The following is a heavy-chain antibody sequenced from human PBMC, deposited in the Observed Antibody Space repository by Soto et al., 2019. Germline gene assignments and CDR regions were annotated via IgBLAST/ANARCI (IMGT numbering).Heavy chain of an antibody. J-gene: IGHJ4*02. CDR1: GYTFTTHY. Sequence: ASVKVSCKASGYTFTTHYIQWVRQAPGQGLEWMGIVNPTSGSTYYAQTLQGRVTVTTDKSTSTVYMEMSSLRTEDTAVYYCARESRYCSGGSCYFLPGIDYWGQGTLVTVSS. D-gene: IGHD2-15*01. CDR2: VNPTSGST. V-gene: IGHV1-46*04. CDR3: ARESRYCSGGSCYFLPGIDY.